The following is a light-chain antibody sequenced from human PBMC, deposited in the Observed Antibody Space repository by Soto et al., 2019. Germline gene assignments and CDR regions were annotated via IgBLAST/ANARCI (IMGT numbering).Light chain of an antibody. Sequence: DIVMTQSPATLSVSPGERATLSCRASQSVSSNLALYQQKPGRAPRLLIYGASTSATGIPARFSGRGSGSECTLTISILQSEDFSVYYCQQFNYWPSITFGQGTRLEIK. J-gene: IGKJ5*01. V-gene: IGKV3-15*01. CDR1: QSVSSN. CDR3: QQFNYWPSIT. CDR2: GAS.